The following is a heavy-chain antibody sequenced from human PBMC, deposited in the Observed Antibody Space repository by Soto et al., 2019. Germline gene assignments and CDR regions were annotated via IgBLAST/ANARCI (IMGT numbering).Heavy chain of an antibody. J-gene: IGHJ3*01. Sequence: PVGSLSLSCESSGFIFSDFGMHWVRQAPGKGLEWVAVISYDGNNKYYAQSVKGRFTISRDNSKNTLFLNMDSLRPEDTAVYHCVKGDLDTAVVNSPDAFDFWGPGTMVTVSS. CDR3: VKGDLDTAVVNSPDAFDF. V-gene: IGHV3-30*18. CDR1: GFIFSDFG. CDR2: ISYDGNNK. D-gene: IGHD5-18*01.